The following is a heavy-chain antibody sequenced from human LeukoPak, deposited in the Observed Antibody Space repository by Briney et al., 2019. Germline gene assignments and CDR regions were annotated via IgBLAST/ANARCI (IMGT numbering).Heavy chain of an antibody. CDR1: GYTFTSYG. CDR3: ARMSPSSGWYWSHYYYYGMDV. D-gene: IGHD6-19*01. CDR2: ISAYNGNT. V-gene: IGHV1-18*01. Sequence: ASVKVSCKASGYTFTSYGISWVRQAPGQGPEWMGWISAYNGNTNYAQKLQGRVTMTTDTSTSTAYMELRSLRSDDTAVYYCARMSPSSGWYWSHYYYYGMDVWGQGTTVTVSS. J-gene: IGHJ6*02.